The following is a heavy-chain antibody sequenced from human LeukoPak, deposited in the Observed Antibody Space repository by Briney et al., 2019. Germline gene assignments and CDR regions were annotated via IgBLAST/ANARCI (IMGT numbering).Heavy chain of an antibody. CDR1: GFTFSKYN. CDR3: ARAPTSGCYDY. Sequence: GGSLRLSSAASGFTFSKYNMHWVRQAPGKGLEYVSAISSNGGDTYYANSVKGRFSISRDNSKNTLYLQMGSLRDEDMAVYYCARAPTSGCYDYWGQGTLVTVSS. V-gene: IGHV3-64*01. D-gene: IGHD6-19*01. J-gene: IGHJ4*02. CDR2: ISSNGGDT.